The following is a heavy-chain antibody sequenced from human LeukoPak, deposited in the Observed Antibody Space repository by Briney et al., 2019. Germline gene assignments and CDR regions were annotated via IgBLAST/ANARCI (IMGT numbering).Heavy chain of an antibody. Sequence: PGGSLRLSCAASGFTFSSYAMSWVRQAPGKGLEWASAISGSGGSTYYADSVKGRFTISRDNSKNTLYLQMNSLRAEDTAVYYCAKDVDGLEWLLPFDYWGQGTLVTVSS. V-gene: IGHV3-23*01. D-gene: IGHD3-3*01. CDR1: GFTFSSYA. CDR2: ISGSGGST. CDR3: AKDVDGLEWLLPFDY. J-gene: IGHJ4*02.